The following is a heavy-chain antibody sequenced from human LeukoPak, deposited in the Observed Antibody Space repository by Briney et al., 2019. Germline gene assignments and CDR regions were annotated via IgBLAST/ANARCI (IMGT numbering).Heavy chain of an antibody. CDR3: ARDHGSGRYYQDYFDY. V-gene: IGHV4-39*07. D-gene: IGHD3-10*01. CDR2: IYYSGST. Sequence: SETLSLTCTVSGGSISSSSYYWGWIRQPPGKGLEWIGSIYYSGSTYYNPSLKSRVTISVDTSKNPFSLKLSSVTAADTAVYYCARDHGSGRYYQDYFDYWGQGTLVTVSS. J-gene: IGHJ4*02. CDR1: GGSISSSSYY.